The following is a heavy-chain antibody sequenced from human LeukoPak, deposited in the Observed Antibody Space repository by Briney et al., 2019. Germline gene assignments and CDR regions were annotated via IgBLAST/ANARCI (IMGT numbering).Heavy chain of an antibody. Sequence: GESLKISCRTSGYSFTSYWIGWVRQMPGKGLEWMGVTYPADSDTRYSPSFQGQVTISADESISTAYLQWSSLKASDTAMYYCARRAEAMVHFDYWGQGTLVTVSS. CDR1: GYSFTSYW. CDR2: TYPADSDT. J-gene: IGHJ4*02. V-gene: IGHV5-51*01. CDR3: ARRAEAMVHFDY. D-gene: IGHD5-18*01.